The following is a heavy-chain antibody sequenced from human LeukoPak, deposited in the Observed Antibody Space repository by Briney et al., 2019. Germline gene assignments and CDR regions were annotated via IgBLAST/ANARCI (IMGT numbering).Heavy chain of an antibody. CDR2: ISRDGDVT. CDR3: ARSGGAAETTSGFFDF. D-gene: IGHD1-7*01. V-gene: IGHV3-64*02. CDR1: GFNFANYF. J-gene: IGHJ4*02. Sequence: GGSLRLSWAASGFNFANYFMHWVRQAPGKGLEYVSAISRDGDVTYYADSLTDRFIITRDNSKNTLWLHMASLRPEDTAMYYCARSGGAAETTSGFFDFWGQGTLVTVSP.